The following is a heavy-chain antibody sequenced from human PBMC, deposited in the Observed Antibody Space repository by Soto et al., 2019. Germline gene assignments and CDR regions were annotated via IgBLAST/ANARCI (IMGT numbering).Heavy chain of an antibody. V-gene: IGHV3-49*03. CDR3: AKDLFSMVRGASYYSYGMDV. Sequence: GGSLRLSCTASGFTFGDYAMSWFRQAPGKGLEWVGFIRSKPYDGTTEYAASAKGRSTISRDDSKSIAYLQMNSLKTEDTAVYYCAKDLFSMVRGASYYSYGMDVWGQGTTVTVSS. CDR1: GFTFGDYA. CDR2: IRSKPYDGTT. D-gene: IGHD3-10*01. J-gene: IGHJ6*02.